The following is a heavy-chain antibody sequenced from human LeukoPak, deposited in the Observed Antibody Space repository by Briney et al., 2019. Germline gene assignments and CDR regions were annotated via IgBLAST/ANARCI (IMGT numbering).Heavy chain of an antibody. Sequence: ASVKVSCKASGYTFTGYYMHWVRQAPGQGLEWMGGINPNSGGTNYTQKFQGRVTMTRDTSISTAYMELSRLRSDDTAVYYCARAPYYYGSGSLRPNDAFDIWGQGTMVTVSS. CDR2: INPNSGGT. CDR1: GYTFTGYY. D-gene: IGHD3-10*01. CDR3: ARAPYYYGSGSLRPNDAFDI. V-gene: IGHV1-2*02. J-gene: IGHJ3*02.